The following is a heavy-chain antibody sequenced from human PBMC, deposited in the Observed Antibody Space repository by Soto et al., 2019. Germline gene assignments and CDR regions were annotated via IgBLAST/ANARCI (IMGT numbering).Heavy chain of an antibody. Sequence: SETLSLTCTVSGGSISSGGYYWSWIRQHPGKGLEWIGYIYYSGSTYYNPSLKSRVTISVDTSKNQFSLKLSSVTAADTAVYYCAREVLPNCSGGSCYRSLFDYWGQGTPVTVSS. D-gene: IGHD2-15*01. CDR2: IYYSGST. J-gene: IGHJ4*02. CDR3: AREVLPNCSGGSCYRSLFDY. V-gene: IGHV4-31*03. CDR1: GGSISSGGYY.